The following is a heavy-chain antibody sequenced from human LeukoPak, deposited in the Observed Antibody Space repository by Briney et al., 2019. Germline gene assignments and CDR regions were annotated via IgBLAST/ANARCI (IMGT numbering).Heavy chain of an antibody. CDR3: ARYYGSGRDGDY. V-gene: IGHV4-38-2*02. Sequence: SETLSLTCTVSGYSISTGYYWGWIRQPPGKGLEWIGSIFYDGSSDYNPSLKSRVTISVDTSKNKFSLKVNSVTAADTAVYFCARYYGSGRDGDYWGQGTLVTVSS. D-gene: IGHD3-10*01. CDR1: GYSISTGYY. CDR2: IFYDGSS. J-gene: IGHJ4*02.